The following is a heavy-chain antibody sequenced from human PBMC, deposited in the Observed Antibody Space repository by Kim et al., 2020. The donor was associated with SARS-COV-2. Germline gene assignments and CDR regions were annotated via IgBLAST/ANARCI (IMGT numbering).Heavy chain of an antibody. V-gene: IGHV3-13*01. Sequence: YYPGSVKGRFTISRENAKNSLYLQMNSLRAGDTAVYYCARASDYRDAFDIWGQGTMVTVSS. J-gene: IGHJ3*02. D-gene: IGHD4-17*01. CDR3: ARASDYRDAFDI.